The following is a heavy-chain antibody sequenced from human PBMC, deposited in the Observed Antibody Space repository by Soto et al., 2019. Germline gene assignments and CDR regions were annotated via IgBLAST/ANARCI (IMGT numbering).Heavy chain of an antibody. CDR1: GFTFSSYA. CDR2: ISYDGSNK. J-gene: IGHJ4*02. CDR3: ARPIHGDPRAGPDY. Sequence: QVQLVESGGGVVQPGRSLRLSCAASGFTFSSYAMHWVRQAPGKGLEWVAVISYDGSNKYYADSVKGRFTIPRDNSKNTLYLQMNSLRAEDTAVYYCARPIHGDPRAGPDYWGQGTLVTVSS. V-gene: IGHV3-30-3*01. D-gene: IGHD4-17*01.